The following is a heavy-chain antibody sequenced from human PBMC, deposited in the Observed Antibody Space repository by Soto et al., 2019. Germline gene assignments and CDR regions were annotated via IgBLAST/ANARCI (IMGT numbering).Heavy chain of an antibody. CDR2: IYYSGST. V-gene: IGHV4-59*01. CDR3: VRVEYSYGYLYY. Sequence: PSETLSVTCTVSCGSISSDYWSWIRQPPGKGLEWIGYIYYSGSTNYNPSLKSRVTISVDTSKNQFSLKLSSVTAADTAVYYCVRVEYSYGYLYYWGQGTLVTVSS. J-gene: IGHJ4*02. CDR1: CGSISSDY. D-gene: IGHD5-18*01.